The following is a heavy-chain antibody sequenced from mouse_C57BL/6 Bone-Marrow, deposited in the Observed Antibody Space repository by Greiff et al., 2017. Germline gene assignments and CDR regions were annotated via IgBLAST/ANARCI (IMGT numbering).Heavy chain of an antibody. V-gene: IGHV1-76*01. CDR2: IYPGSGNT. Sequence: QVQLQQSGAELVRPGASVKLSCKASGYTFTDYYINWVKQRPGQGLEWIARIYPGSGNTYYNEKFKGKATLTAEKSSSTAYMQLSSLTSEDSAVYFCARGSDWYFDAWGTGTTVTVSS. J-gene: IGHJ1*03. CDR1: GYTFTDYY. CDR3: ARGSDWYFDA.